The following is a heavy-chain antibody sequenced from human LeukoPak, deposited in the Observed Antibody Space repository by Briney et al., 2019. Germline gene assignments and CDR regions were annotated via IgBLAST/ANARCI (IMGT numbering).Heavy chain of an antibody. CDR2: IIPILSQA. V-gene: IGHV1-69*11. Sequence: SVKVSCKASGGTFSSYAISWVRQAPGQGLEWMGRIIPILSQANYAQKFRGRVSITADESTTTAYLELSRLRSEDTAVYYCATGGDYRDAFDMWGQGTRVTVSS. CDR1: GGTFSSYA. J-gene: IGHJ3*02. D-gene: IGHD4-17*01. CDR3: ATGGDYRDAFDM.